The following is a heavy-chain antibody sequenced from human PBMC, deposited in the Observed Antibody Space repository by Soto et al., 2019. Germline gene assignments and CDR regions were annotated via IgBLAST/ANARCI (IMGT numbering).Heavy chain of an antibody. CDR1: GGSFSGYY. V-gene: IGHV4-34*01. D-gene: IGHD1-26*01. CDR3: ATVAGSFFDY. CDR2: IYHSGST. J-gene: IGHJ4*02. Sequence: SETLSLSCAVYGGSFSGYYWSWISQPPGKGLEWIGEIYHSGSTNYNPSLKSRVTISVEKSKNQFSLKLSSVTAADTDVYYCATVAGSFFDYWGQGSLVTVSS.